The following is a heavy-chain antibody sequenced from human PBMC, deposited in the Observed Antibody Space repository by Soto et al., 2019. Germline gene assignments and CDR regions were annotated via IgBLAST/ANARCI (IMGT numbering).Heavy chain of an antibody. D-gene: IGHD1-26*01. Sequence: QVQLQQWGAGLLKPSETLSLNCAVYGGSFSGYPWTWIRQSPGKGLEWIGQINHGASTTYNPTLKSRVFISLAPSNNHFSLELNPVPAADTAVYYCARGLFSENSYSGGWYYFDSWGQGTLVTVSS. J-gene: IGHJ4*02. CDR1: GGSFSGYP. V-gene: IGHV4-34*02. CDR3: ARGLFSENSYSGGWYYFDS. CDR2: INHGAST.